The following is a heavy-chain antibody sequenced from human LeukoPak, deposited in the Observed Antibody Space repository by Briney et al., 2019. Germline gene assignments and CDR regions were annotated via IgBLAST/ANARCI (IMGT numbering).Heavy chain of an antibody. CDR3: ASGEGQRWLQLLR. D-gene: IGHD5-24*01. J-gene: IGHJ4*02. V-gene: IGHV1-69*05. CDR1: GGTFSSYA. Sequence: SVKVSCKASGGTFSSYAISWVRQAPGQGLEWMGGIIPIFGTANYAQKFQGRVTITRDTSASTAYMELSSLRSEDTAVYYCASGEGQRWLQLLRWGQGTLVTVSS. CDR2: IIPIFGTA.